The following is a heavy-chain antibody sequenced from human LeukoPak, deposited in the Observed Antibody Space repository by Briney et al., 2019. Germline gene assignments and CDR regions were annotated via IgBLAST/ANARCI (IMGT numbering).Heavy chain of an antibody. Sequence: GGSLRLSCAASGFTVSSNYMSWVRQAPGKGLEWVSVIYSGGSTYYADSVKGRFTISRDNSKNTLYLQMDSLRAEDTAVYYCARDLNHGDYLDYWGQGTLVTVSS. D-gene: IGHD1-14*01. CDR2: IYSGGST. CDR3: ARDLNHGDYLDY. J-gene: IGHJ4*02. CDR1: GFTVSSNY. V-gene: IGHV3-66*02.